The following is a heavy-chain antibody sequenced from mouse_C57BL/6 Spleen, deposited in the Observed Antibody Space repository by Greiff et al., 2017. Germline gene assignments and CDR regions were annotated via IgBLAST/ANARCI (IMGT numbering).Heavy chain of an antibody. J-gene: IGHJ3*01. V-gene: IGHV1-9*01. CDR3: ARLSPYYYGSSGAFAY. Sequence: VQLQQSGAELMKPGASVKLSCTATGYTFTGYWIDWVKQRPGHGLEWIGEILPGSGSPNYNEKFKGKDTFTADTATNTAYMHLSSLTTEDSDIYYCARLSPYYYGSSGAFAYWGKGTLVTVSA. CDR2: ILPGSGSP. CDR1: GYTFTGYW. D-gene: IGHD1-1*01.